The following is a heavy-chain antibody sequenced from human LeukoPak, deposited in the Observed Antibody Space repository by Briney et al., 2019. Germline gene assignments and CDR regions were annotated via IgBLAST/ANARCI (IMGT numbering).Heavy chain of an antibody. Sequence: GGSLRLSCAASGFTFSSYSMNWVRQAPGKGLEWVSSISSSSSYIYYADSVKGRFTISRDDAKNSLYLQMNSLRAEDTAVYYCARVPARGSTSCTRCYFDYWGQGTLVTVSS. D-gene: IGHD2-2*01. CDR1: GFTFSSYS. CDR3: ARVPARGSTSCTRCYFDY. V-gene: IGHV3-21*04. CDR2: ISSSSSYI. J-gene: IGHJ4*02.